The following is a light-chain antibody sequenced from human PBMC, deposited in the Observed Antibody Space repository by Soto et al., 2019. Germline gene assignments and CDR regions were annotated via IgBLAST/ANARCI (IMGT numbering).Light chain of an antibody. CDR2: GAS. CDR1: QTISSNY. Sequence: EIVLTQSPGTLSLSAGERATLSCRASQTISSNYLAWYQQKPGQAPRLLIFGASYSATGIPDRFSGSGSGTDFTRTISRLEPEDFAVYYCQQYRSSPPEFTFGPGTKVDIK. V-gene: IGKV3-20*01. CDR3: QQYRSSPPEFT. J-gene: IGKJ3*01.